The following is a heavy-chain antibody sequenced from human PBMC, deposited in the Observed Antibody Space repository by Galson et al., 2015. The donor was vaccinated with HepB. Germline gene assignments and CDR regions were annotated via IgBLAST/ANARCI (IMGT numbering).Heavy chain of an antibody. CDR2: INDNDGRT. Sequence: SLRLSCAASGSYFSSNGMSWVRQPPGKGLEWVSSINDNDGRTHYRDSVKGRFTVSRDNSRNTLFLQLTSLRAEDTAVYYCTKDAGDSSSLFDYWGPGTLVTVSS. D-gene: IGHD6-6*01. CDR3: TKDAGDSSSLFDY. J-gene: IGHJ4*02. V-gene: IGHV3-23*01. CDR1: GSYFSSNG.